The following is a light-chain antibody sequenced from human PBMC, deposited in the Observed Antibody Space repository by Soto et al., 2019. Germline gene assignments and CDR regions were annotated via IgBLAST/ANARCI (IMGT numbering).Light chain of an antibody. V-gene: IGLV2-8*01. J-gene: IGLJ1*01. Sequence: QSALTQPPSASGSLGQSVTISCTGTKSDIGVYDFASWYQHHPGKAPRLIIYEVVQRPSGVPDRFSGSKSGNTASLTVSGLQAADEADYFCKSYAGSNTYVFGSGTKVTVL. CDR3: KSYAGSNTYV. CDR1: KSDIGVYDF. CDR2: EVV.